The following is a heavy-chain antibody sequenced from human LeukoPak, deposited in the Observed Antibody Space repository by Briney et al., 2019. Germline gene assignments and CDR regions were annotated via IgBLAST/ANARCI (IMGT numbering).Heavy chain of an antibody. J-gene: IGHJ4*02. CDR2: IFPSGTT. Sequence: PSETLSLTCTVSGGSISSSSYYWRWIRQPAGKGLEWIGRIFPSGTTNYNPSLKSRVTISIDTSKNQFSLKLTSVTAADTAVYYCARGQDVAAENYFDYWGQGTLVTVSS. CDR3: ARGQDVAAENYFDY. CDR1: GGSISSSSYY. V-gene: IGHV4-61*02. D-gene: IGHD6-25*01.